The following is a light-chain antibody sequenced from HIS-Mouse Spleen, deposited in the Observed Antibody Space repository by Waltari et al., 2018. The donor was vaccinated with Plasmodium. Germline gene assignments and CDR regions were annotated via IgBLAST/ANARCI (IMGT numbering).Light chain of an antibody. V-gene: IGLV3-10*01. CDR2: EDT. CDR1: ALPKKY. J-gene: IGLJ3*02. Sequence: SYELTQPPSVSVSPGQTARITCTGDALPKKYAYWYQQKSGQAPVLVRCEDTKRPSGIPDGFSGSSSGTMAILTISGAQVEEEADYYCYSTDSSGNHRVFGGGTKLTVL. CDR3: YSTDSSGNHRV.